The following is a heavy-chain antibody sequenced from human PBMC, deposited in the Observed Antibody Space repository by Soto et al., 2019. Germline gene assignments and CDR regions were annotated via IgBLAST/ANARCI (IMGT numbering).Heavy chain of an antibody. D-gene: IGHD5-12*01. CDR2: IYYSGST. CDR3: ARQIGYDLAFDI. Sequence: QLQLQESGPGLVKPSETLSLTCTVSGGSISSSSYYWGWIRQPPGKGLEWIGSIYYSGSTYYNPSLKSRVTISVDTSKNQFSLKLSSVTAADTAVYYCARQIGYDLAFDIWGQGTMVTVSS. V-gene: IGHV4-39*01. CDR1: GGSISSSSYY. J-gene: IGHJ3*02.